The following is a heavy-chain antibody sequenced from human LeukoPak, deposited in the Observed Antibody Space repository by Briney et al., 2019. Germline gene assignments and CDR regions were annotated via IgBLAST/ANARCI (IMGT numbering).Heavy chain of an antibody. D-gene: IGHD3-22*01. Sequence: SQTLPLTCAISGDSVSSNSAAWNWIRQSPSRGLEWLGRTYYRSKWYSDYAVSVKSRITINPDTSKNQFSLQLNSVTPEDTAVYYCARDVYYDSSGYYGYWGQGTLATVSS. V-gene: IGHV6-1*01. CDR3: ARDVYYDSSGYYGY. J-gene: IGHJ4*02. CDR1: GDSVSSNSAA. CDR2: TYYRSKWYS.